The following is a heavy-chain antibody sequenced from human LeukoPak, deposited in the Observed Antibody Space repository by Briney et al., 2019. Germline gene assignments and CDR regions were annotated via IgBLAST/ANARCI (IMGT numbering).Heavy chain of an antibody. Sequence: ASVEVSCKASGYTFTSYAMNWVRQAPGQGLEWMGWIHPSTGNPTYAQGFTGRFVFSLDTSVSTTYLQISSLKAEDTAVYFCARAFQSLGGLSLPDYWGQGTLVTVSS. CDR1: GYTFTSYA. D-gene: IGHD3-16*02. V-gene: IGHV7-4-1*02. CDR3: ARAFQSLGGLSLPDY. CDR2: IHPSTGNP. J-gene: IGHJ4*02.